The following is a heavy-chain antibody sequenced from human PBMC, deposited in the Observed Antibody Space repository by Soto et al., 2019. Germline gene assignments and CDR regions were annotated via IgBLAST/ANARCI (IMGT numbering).Heavy chain of an antibody. CDR2: IIPITGRA. CDR3: ARETSPHMRDYYNFGMDV. V-gene: IGHV1-69*01. J-gene: IGHJ6*02. Sequence: QVQLVQSGAEVKKPGSSVKVSCKASGGAFSNYFISWVRQAPGQGLEWMGGIIPITGRAKYAQKLQGRVTLNADESTSTAYMDLSSLRSEDTAVYYCARETSPHMRDYYNFGMDVWGQGTTVTVSS. CDR1: GGAFSNYF.